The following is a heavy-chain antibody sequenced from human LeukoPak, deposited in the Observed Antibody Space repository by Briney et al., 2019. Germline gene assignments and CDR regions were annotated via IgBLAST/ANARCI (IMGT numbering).Heavy chain of an antibody. V-gene: IGHV1-3*01. J-gene: IGHJ5*02. CDR2: INAGNGNT. CDR1: GYTFTSYA. D-gene: IGHD3-10*02. CDR3: ARSLVRGVISYWFDP. Sequence: ASVKVSCKASGYTFTSYAMHWVRQAPGQRLEWMGWINAGNGNTKYSQKFQGRVTITRDTSASTAYMELSSLRSEDTAVYYCARSLVRGVISYWFDPWGQGTLVTVSS.